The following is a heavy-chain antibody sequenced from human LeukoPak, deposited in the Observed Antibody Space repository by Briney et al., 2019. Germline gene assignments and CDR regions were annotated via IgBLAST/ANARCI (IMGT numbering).Heavy chain of an antibody. CDR1: GGSISSYY. D-gene: IGHD2-21*02. Sequence: SETLSLTCTVSGGSISSYYWSWVRQPAGKGLEWIGLLYTSGSTNYNPSLKSRVTMSVDTSKNQFSLKLSSVTAADTAVYYCARHLYCGSDCYTFDYWGQGTLVTVSS. CDR2: LYTSGST. V-gene: IGHV4-4*07. J-gene: IGHJ4*02. CDR3: ARHLYCGSDCYTFDY.